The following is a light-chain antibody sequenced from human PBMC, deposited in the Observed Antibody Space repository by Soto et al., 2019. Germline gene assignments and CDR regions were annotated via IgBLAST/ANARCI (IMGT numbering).Light chain of an antibody. CDR3: QSYDSSRSGWV. Sequence: QSVLTQPPSVSGAPGQRVTISCTGSSSNIGAGYDVHWYQQLPGTAPKLLLYGNSNRPSGVPDRFSGSKSGTTASLPITGVQAEEEADYYCQSYDSSRSGWVFGGGTKLTVL. CDR2: GNS. J-gene: IGLJ3*02. V-gene: IGLV1-40*01. CDR1: SSNIGAGYD.